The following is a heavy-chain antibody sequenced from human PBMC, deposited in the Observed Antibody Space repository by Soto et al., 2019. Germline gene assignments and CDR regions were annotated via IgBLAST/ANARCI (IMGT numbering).Heavy chain of an antibody. V-gene: IGHV3-23*01. CDR3: AKDRDYPRDYFHY. J-gene: IGHJ4*02. CDR2: VSPNGQGI. Sequence: VGSLRLSCAASGFTLGRYGMSWVRQAPGKGLEWVSAVSPNGQGIYYADSVRGRFTISRDFSKNTVFLHMDSLRAEDTAVYYCAKDRDYPRDYFHYWGQGTLVTVSS. D-gene: IGHD3-10*01. CDR1: GFTLGRYG.